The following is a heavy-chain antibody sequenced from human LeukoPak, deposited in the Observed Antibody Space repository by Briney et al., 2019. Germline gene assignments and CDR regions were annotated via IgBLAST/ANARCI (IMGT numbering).Heavy chain of an antibody. J-gene: IGHJ4*02. D-gene: IGHD5/OR15-5a*01. Sequence: SETLSLTCVVSGGSLHRSFWTWVPQPPGKGLEWIGRIYSSGTTDYSPSLKSRLTISIDPSQNQFSPRLASVTAADTAVYFCGKRPAVDGPSVKGGQG. CDR1: GGSLHRSF. CDR2: IYSSGTT. V-gene: IGHV4-59*03. CDR3: GKRPAVDGPSVK.